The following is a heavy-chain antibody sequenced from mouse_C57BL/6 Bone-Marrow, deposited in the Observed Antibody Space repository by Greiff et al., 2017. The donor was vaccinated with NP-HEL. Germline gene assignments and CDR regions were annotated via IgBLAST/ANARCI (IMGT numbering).Heavy chain of an antibody. CDR3: AREGTTVVPRRPDWYFDV. V-gene: IGHV5-16*01. D-gene: IGHD1-1*01. Sequence: EVQRVESEGGLVQPGSSMKLSCTASGFTFSDYYMAWVRQVPEKGLEWVANINYDGSSTYYLDSLKSRFIISRDNAKNILYLQMSSLKSEDTATYYCAREGTTVVPRRPDWYFDVWGTGTTVTVSS. CDR1: GFTFSDYY. CDR2: INYDGSST. J-gene: IGHJ1*03.